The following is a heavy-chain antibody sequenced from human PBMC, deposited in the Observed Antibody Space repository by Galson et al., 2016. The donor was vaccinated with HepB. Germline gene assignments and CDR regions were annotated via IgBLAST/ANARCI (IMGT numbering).Heavy chain of an antibody. J-gene: IGHJ6*02. D-gene: IGHD5-12*01. CDR1: GDTFSSYA. CDR3: ARGARYSGYDSGGKYYYAMDV. CDR2: IIPMFATA. Sequence: SVKVSCKASGDTFSSYAISWVRQAPGQGLEWMGGIIPMFATAIYAQKFQGRVTITADESTSTAYMEMSSLRSEDTAVYYCARGARYSGYDSGGKYYYAMDVWGQGTTVTVSS. V-gene: IGHV1-69*13.